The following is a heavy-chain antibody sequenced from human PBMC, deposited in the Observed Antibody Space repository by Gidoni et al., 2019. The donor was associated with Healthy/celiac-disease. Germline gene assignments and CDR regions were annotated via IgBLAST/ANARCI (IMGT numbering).Heavy chain of an antibody. CDR1: GGSFRVSY. CDR2: INHSGST. D-gene: IGHD3-3*01. V-gene: IGHV4-34*01. CDR3: ARGRFLEWLSSYYYYCYGMDV. Sequence: QVQLQQWGAGLLKPSETLSLTCAVYGGSFRVSYWIWIRQPPGKGLEWIGEINHSGSTNYNPSLKSRVTISVDTSKNQFSLKLSSVTAADTAVYYCARGRFLEWLSSYYYYCYGMDVWGQGTTVTFSS. J-gene: IGHJ6*02.